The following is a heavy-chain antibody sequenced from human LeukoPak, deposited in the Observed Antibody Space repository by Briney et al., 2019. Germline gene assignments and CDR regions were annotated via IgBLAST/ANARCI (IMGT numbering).Heavy chain of an antibody. CDR1: GGSISSGDYY. CDR2: IYYSGST. CDR3: ARDGLLRYTLGMDV. Sequence: PSETLSLTCTVSGGSISSGDYYWSWIRQPPGKGLEWIGYIYYSGSTYYNPSLKSRVTISVDTSKNQSSLKLSSVTAADTAVYYCARDGLLRYTLGMDVWAKGPRSPSP. J-gene: IGHJ6*02. V-gene: IGHV4-30-4*01. D-gene: IGHD3-9*01.